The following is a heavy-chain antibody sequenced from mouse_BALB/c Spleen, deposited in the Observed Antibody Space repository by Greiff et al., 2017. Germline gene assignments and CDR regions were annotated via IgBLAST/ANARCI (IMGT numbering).Heavy chain of an antibody. Sequence: DVQLVESGGGLVQPGGSLRLSCATSGFTFTDYYMSWVRQPPGKALEWLGFIRNKANGYTTEYSASVKGRFTISRDNSQSILYLQMNTLRAEDSATYYCARAYGNYVGFAYWGQGTLVTVSA. V-gene: IGHV7-3*02. CDR1: GFTFTDYY. CDR3: ARAYGNYVGFAY. J-gene: IGHJ3*01. D-gene: IGHD2-1*01. CDR2: IRNKANGYTT.